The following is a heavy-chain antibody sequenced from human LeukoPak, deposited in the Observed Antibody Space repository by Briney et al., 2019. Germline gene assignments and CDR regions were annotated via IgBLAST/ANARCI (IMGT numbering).Heavy chain of an antibody. CDR1: GYPFTGYY. Sequence: SVKVSCKASGYPFTGYYMHWVRQAPGQGLEWMGGIIPIFGTANYAQKFQGRVTITADKSTSTAYMELSSLRSEDTAVYYCARGLYSSSWYETENYWGQGTLVTVSS. J-gene: IGHJ4*02. V-gene: IGHV1-69*06. CDR2: IIPIFGTA. D-gene: IGHD6-13*01. CDR3: ARGLYSSSWYETENY.